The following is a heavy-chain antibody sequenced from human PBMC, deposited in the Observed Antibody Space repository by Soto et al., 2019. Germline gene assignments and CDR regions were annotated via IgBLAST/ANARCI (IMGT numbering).Heavy chain of an antibody. Sequence: QVQLQQWGAGLLKPSETLSLTCAVSGGSFSGYYWWWLRQPPGKGLEWIGEINHSGSTNYNPSLRSRGTISVDTSKNQFSLKLSSVTAADTAVYYCARGHPRTKFDPWGQGSLVTVSS. CDR1: GGSFSGYY. CDR2: INHSGST. V-gene: IGHV4-34*01. J-gene: IGHJ5*02. CDR3: ARGHPRTKFDP.